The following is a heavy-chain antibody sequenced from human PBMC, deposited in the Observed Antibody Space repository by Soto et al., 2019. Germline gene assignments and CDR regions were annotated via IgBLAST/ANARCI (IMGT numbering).Heavy chain of an antibody. V-gene: IGHV1-18*01. Sequence: QVQLVQSGGEVKKPGASVTVSCKASGYTFINYHITWVRQAPGQGIEWMAWINTYNGMTDYAQKFQGRVTMTRDTSTSTAYMELRNLGSDDTAVYFCSKSPRGEMATAWGQGTLVTVSS. CDR2: INTYNGMT. CDR3: SKSPRGEMATA. J-gene: IGHJ5*02. D-gene: IGHD5-12*01. CDR1: GYTFINYH.